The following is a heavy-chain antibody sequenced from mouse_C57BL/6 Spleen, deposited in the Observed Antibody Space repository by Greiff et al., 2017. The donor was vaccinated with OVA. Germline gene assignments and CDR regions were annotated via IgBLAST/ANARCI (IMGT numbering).Heavy chain of an antibody. CDR3: ARWGYGSSYGIFAY. CDR2: IFPGSGST. D-gene: IGHD1-1*01. CDR1: GYTFTGYW. Sequence: QVQLKESGAELMKPGASVKLSCTATGYTFTGYWIEWVKQRPGHGLEWIGEIFPGSGSTYYNEKFKGKATFTADTSSNTAYMQLSSLTTEDSAIYYCARWGYGSSYGIFAYWGQGTLVTVSA. J-gene: IGHJ3*01. V-gene: IGHV1-9*01.